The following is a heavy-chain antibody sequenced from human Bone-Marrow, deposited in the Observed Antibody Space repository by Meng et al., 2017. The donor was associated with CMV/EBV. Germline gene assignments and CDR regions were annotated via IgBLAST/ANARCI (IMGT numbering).Heavy chain of an antibody. CDR3: ARHAPGIAVADAFDI. V-gene: IGHV4-39*01. D-gene: IGHD6-19*01. CDR2: IYYSGST. CDR1: GGSISSSSYY. Sequence: SDTLSFTCTVPGGSISSSSYYWGWIRQPPGKGLEWIGSIYYSGSTYYNPSLKSRVTISVDTSKNQFSLKLSSVTAADTAVYYCARHAPGIAVADAFDIWGQGTMVTVSS. J-gene: IGHJ3*02.